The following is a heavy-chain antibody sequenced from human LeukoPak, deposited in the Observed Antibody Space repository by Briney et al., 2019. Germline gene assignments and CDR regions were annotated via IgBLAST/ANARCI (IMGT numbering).Heavy chain of an antibody. CDR1: GFTFRSHA. V-gene: IGHV3-23*01. D-gene: IGHD1-26*01. CDR3: AKDRTVGASYWYFDL. CDR2: IYENGGTT. J-gene: IGHJ2*01. Sequence: GGSLRLSCVGSGFTFRSHAMSWVRQAPEKGLEFVSGIYENGGTTYYADSVEGRFTISRDSSKNTLFLHMNTLRAEDTAIYYCAKDRTVGASYWYFDLWGRGTLVTVSS.